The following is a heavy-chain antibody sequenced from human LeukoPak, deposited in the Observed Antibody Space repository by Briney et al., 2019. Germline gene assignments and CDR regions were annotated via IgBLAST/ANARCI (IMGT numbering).Heavy chain of an antibody. J-gene: IGHJ3*02. CDR1: GFTFSSYG. Sequence: GGSLRLSCAASGFTFSSYGMSWVRQAPGKGLEWVSAISGSGSSTYYAASVKGRFTISRDNSKNTLYLQMNSLRAEDTAVYYCAKSRGILRAFDIWGQGTMVTVSS. V-gene: IGHV3-23*01. CDR3: AKSRGILRAFDI. CDR2: ISGSGSST. D-gene: IGHD3-16*01.